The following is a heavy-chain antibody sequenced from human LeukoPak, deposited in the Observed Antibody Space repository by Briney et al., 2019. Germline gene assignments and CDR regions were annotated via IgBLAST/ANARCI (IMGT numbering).Heavy chain of an antibody. CDR3: VRVMEYSYDY. Sequence: GGSLRLSCAASGFTVSSNYMSWVRQAPGKGLEWVGRSKNKADGYTTEYAASVKGRFIVSRDDSKKSLYLQMNSLKTEDTAVYYCVRVMEYSYDYWGQGTLVTVSS. CDR1: GFTVSSNY. V-gene: IGHV3-72*01. D-gene: IGHD6-6*01. J-gene: IGHJ4*02. CDR2: SKNKADGYTT.